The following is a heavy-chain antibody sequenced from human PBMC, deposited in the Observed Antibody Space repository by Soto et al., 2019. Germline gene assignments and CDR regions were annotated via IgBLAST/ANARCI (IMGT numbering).Heavy chain of an antibody. CDR3: DRDSFKDFQGMDA. CDR1: GASIRSTDYY. V-gene: IGHV4-30-4*01. Sequence: SETLSLTCTVSGASIRSTDYYWSWIRQAPGKGLEWIGYVYYTGSTYYNPSLMSRLTISVDTSKNEFSLKLSAVTAADTAVYYCDRDSFKDFQGMDAWGQGTTVTVSS. J-gene: IGHJ6*02. CDR2: VYYTGST.